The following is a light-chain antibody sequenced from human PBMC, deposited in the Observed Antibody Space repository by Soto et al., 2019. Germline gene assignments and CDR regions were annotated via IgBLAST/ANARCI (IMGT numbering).Light chain of an antibody. CDR2: SNN. V-gene: IGLV1-47*02. J-gene: IGLJ3*02. CDR3: AAWDDSLSVYWV. Sequence: QSVLTQSPSASGTPGQRVTISCSGSSSNIGSNYVYWYQQLPGTAPKLLIYSNNQRPSGVPDRFSGSKSGTSASLAISGLRSEDEADYYCAAWDDSLSVYWVFGGGTKLTVL. CDR1: SSNIGSNY.